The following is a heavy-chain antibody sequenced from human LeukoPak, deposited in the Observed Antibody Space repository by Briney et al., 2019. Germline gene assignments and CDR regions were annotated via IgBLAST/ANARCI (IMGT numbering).Heavy chain of an antibody. CDR2: TYSGGTT. CDR3: ARSNWNYGAFDI. J-gene: IGHJ3*02. V-gene: IGHV3-66*01. D-gene: IGHD1-7*01. Sequence: GGSLRLSCSASRFTVSTSYMTWVHQAPGKGLEWVSITYSGGTTYYADSVKGRFTISRDNAKNSLYLQMNSLRAEDTAVYYCARSNWNYGAFDIWGQGTMVTVSS. CDR1: RFTVSTSY.